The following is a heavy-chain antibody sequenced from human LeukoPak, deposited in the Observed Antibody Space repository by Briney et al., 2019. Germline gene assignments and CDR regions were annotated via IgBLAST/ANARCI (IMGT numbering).Heavy chain of an antibody. CDR3: ARERDTAMVTDAFDI. D-gene: IGHD5-18*01. CDR1: GFTFSSYS. V-gene: IGHV3-21*01. J-gene: IGHJ3*02. Sequence: GGSLRLSCAASGFTFSSYSMNWVRQAPGKGLEWDSSISSSSSYIYYADSVKGRFTISRDNAKNSLYLQMNSLRAEDTAVYYCARERDTAMVTDAFDIWGQGTMVTVSS. CDR2: ISSSSSYI.